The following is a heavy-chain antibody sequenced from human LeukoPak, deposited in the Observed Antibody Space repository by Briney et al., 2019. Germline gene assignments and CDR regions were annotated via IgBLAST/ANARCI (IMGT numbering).Heavy chain of an antibody. CDR1: GYTFTGYY. D-gene: IGHD1-26*01. J-gene: IGHJ4*02. CDR3: ARDAESSGSPFDY. CDR2: INPNSGGT. V-gene: IGHV1-2*02. Sequence: ASVKVSCKASGYTFTGYYMHWVRQAPGQGLEWMGWINPNSGGTNYAQKFQGRVTMTRDTSISTAYMELSRLRSDDTAVYYCARDAESSGSPFDYWGQGTLVTVSS.